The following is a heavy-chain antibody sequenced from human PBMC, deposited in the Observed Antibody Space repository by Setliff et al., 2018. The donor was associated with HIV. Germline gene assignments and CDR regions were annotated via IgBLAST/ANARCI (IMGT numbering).Heavy chain of an antibody. J-gene: IGHJ3*02. CDR3: ARDSSDYYSGALDI. V-gene: IGHV3-23*01. CDR2: IHASGDTT. D-gene: IGHD3-22*01. CDR1: GFTFSNYA. Sequence: PGGSLRLSCAASGFTFSNYALSWVRQAPGKGLEWVSAIHASGDTTFYADSVKGRFTISRDNSKNTVHLQMNSLRSDDTAVYYCARDSSDYYSGALDIWGQGTMVTVSS.